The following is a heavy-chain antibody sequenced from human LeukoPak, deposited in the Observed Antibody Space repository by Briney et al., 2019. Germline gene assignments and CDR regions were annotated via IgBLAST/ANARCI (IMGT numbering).Heavy chain of an antibody. D-gene: IGHD3-3*01. CDR2: IYYSGST. V-gene: IGHV4-61*05. Sequence: SETLSLTCTVSGGSISSSSYYWGWIRQPPGKGLEWIGYIYYSGSTNYNPSLKSRVTISVDTSKNQFSLKLSSVTAADTAVYYCARGVGSPSYYYYYMDVWGKGTTVTVSS. CDR3: ARGVGSPSYYYYYMDV. J-gene: IGHJ6*03. CDR1: GGSISSSSYY.